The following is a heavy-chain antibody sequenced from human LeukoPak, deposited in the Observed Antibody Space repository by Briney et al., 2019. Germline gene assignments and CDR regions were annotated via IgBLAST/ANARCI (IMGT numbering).Heavy chain of an antibody. CDR2: IYPGDSDT. Sequence: GGSLTISCKGSGYSFTSYWIDWGRPMPGESLEWVGVIYPGDSDTRYSPSFQGQVTISADKSISIAYLQWSSLKASDTAMYYCALLGYCSSTSCYPGDYGMDVWGQGTTVTVSS. J-gene: IGHJ6*02. CDR3: ALLGYCSSTSCYPGDYGMDV. D-gene: IGHD2-2*01. CDR1: GYSFTSYW. V-gene: IGHV5-51*01.